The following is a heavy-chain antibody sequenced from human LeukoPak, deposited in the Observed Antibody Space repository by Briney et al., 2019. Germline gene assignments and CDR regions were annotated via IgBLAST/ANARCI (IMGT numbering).Heavy chain of an antibody. J-gene: IGHJ6*02. D-gene: IGHD3-22*01. CDR1: GFIFTSYD. CDR2: ITAYNGNT. V-gene: IGHV1-18*04. CDR3: ARAYRRGYYYDSSGYWSYGMDV. Sequence: ASVKVSCKTSGFIFTSYDITWVRQAPGQGLEWMGWITAYNGNTKYAQKFQGRVTMTTDTSTSTAYMELSSLRSEDTAVYYCARAYRRGYYYDSSGYWSYGMDVWGQGTTVTVSS.